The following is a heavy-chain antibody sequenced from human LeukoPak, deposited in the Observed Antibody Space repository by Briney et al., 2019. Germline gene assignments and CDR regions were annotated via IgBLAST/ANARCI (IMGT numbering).Heavy chain of an antibody. D-gene: IGHD5-12*01. Sequence: PGGSLRLSCAASGFTFDAYGMHWVRQAPGKGLEWVSVIWSDGSNEYYADSVRGRFTISRDNSRDILYLQMNSLRAENTAVYYCAKQMRRTGYDLGGSDYWGQGTLVTVFS. V-gene: IGHV3-33*06. CDR2: IWSDGSNE. CDR3: AKQMRRTGYDLGGSDY. J-gene: IGHJ4*02. CDR1: GFTFDAYG.